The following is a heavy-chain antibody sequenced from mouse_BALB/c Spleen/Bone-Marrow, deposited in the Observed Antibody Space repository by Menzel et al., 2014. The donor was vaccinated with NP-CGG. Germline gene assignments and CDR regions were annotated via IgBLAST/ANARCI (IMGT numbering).Heavy chain of an antibody. D-gene: IGHD1-3*01. CDR1: GFIFSGYY. J-gene: IGHJ2*01. CDR3: ARDKGSVFFDY. V-gene: IGHV7-3*02. CDR2: IRNKANGYTT. Sequence: EVKLMESGGGLVQPGGSLRLPCATSGFIFSGYYMNWVRQPPGKALEWLGFIRNKANGYTTEYSASAKGQFTISRDNSQSILYLQMNTLRAEDRAPYYCARDKGSVFFDYWGQGTTLTVSS.